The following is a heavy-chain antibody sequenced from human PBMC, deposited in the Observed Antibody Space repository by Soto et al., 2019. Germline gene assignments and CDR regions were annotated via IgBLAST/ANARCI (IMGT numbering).Heavy chain of an antibody. J-gene: IGHJ4*02. Sequence: PSETLSLTCPVTGYSISGFYWSWIRQPPGKGLEWIGYINYAGSTYYSPSLQSRVTISLDSSKKQFSLILTSVTATDTAVYFCARFRRNYFDNWGQGTLVIVPQ. V-gene: IGHV4-59*01. D-gene: IGHD3-10*01. CDR1: GYSISGFY. CDR2: INYAGST. CDR3: ARFRRNYFDN.